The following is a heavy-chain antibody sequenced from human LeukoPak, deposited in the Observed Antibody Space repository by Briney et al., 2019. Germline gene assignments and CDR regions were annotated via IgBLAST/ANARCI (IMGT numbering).Heavy chain of an antibody. V-gene: IGHV3-74*01. Sequence: GGSLRLSCAASGFTFGSYWMHWVRQAPGKGLVWVSRIKSDGSITSYADSVKGRFTISRDNAKNTLYLQMNSLRGEDTAVYYCARDPFYGDADLDSWGQGTLVTVSS. CDR1: GFTFGSYW. D-gene: IGHD4-17*01. CDR2: IKSDGSIT. CDR3: ARDPFYGDADLDS. J-gene: IGHJ4*02.